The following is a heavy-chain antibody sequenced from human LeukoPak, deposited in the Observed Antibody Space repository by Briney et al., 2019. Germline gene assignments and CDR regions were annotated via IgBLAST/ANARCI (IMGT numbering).Heavy chain of an antibody. CDR3: ARDRGGIHLMGNDY. CDR1: GDSISSGDYY. V-gene: IGHV4-61*02. CDR2: ISSSGST. J-gene: IGHJ4*02. D-gene: IGHD2-15*01. Sequence: SETLSLTCTVSGDSISSGDYYWSWIRQPAGKGLGWIGRISSSGSTNYNPSLKSRVTISVDTSKNQFTLKLSSVTAADTAVYYCARDRGGIHLMGNDYWGQGTLVTVPS.